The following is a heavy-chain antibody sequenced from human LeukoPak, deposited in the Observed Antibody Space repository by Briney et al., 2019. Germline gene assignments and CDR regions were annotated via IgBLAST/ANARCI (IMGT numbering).Heavy chain of an antibody. V-gene: IGHV4-31*03. CDR2: LCYCGST. CDR1: GGSINREGYY. Sequence: SETLSLTCTVSGGSINREGYYWSWIRQHPGKGLEWIGYLCYCGSTHYNPSLKSRVTISVDTSNNQISLKLSSVTAADTAVYYCARDRGLRCSGGSCYGTWFDPWGQGTLVTVSS. J-gene: IGHJ5*02. D-gene: IGHD2-15*01. CDR3: ARDRGLRCSGGSCYGTWFDP.